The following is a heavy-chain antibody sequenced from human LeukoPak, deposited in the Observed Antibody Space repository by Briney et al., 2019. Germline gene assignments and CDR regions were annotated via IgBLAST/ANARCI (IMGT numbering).Heavy chain of an antibody. CDR1: EFTFSSYS. CDR3: ARDPDRRPSGYYYGMDV. J-gene: IGHJ6*02. CDR2: ITNSGNSK. V-gene: IGHV3-48*04. D-gene: IGHD6-6*01. Sequence: GGSLRLSCAASEFTFSSYSMNWVRQAPGKGLEWVSYITNSGNSKSYADSVKGRFTISRDNTKNSLYLQMNSLRAEDTAVYYCARDPDRRPSGYYYGMDVWGQGTTVTVSS.